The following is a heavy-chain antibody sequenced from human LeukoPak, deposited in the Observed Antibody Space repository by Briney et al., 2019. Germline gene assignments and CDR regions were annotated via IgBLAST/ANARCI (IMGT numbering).Heavy chain of an antibody. CDR1: GFTFSSYW. J-gene: IGHJ4*02. CDR3: ARGVYTYYFDY. Sequence: PGGSLRLSCAASGFTFSSYWMHWVRQAPGKGLVWVSRINSDGSSTSYADSVKGRFTISRDSAKNTLYLQMNSLRAEDTAVYYCARGVYTYYFDYWGQGTLVTVSS. D-gene: IGHD4-4*01. CDR2: INSDGSST. V-gene: IGHV3-74*01.